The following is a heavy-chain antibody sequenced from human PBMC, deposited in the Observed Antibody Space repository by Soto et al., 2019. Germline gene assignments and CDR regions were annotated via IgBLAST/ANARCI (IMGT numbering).Heavy chain of an antibody. CDR1: GFTFSSFG. J-gene: IGHJ4*02. D-gene: IGHD2-2*02. V-gene: IGHV3-33*01. CDR2: IWFNGSKK. Sequence: QVQLVESGGGVVQPGRSLRLSCAASGFTFSSFGMHWVRQAPGKGLEWVAFIWFNGSKKYYADSVKGQFTISRDNSKNTLYLQMNSLRAEDTAVYYCARDPQSNTLIDYWGQGTLVTVSS. CDR3: ARDPQSNTLIDY.